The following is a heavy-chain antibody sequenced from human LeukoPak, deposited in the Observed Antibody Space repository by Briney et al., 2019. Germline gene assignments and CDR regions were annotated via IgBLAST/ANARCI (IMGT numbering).Heavy chain of an antibody. CDR3: ASTYYDILTGYYTDY. D-gene: IGHD3-9*01. CDR1: GYSFILYG. Sequence: ASVKVSCKTSGYSFILYGISWVRQAPGQGLEWMGWINPNSGGTNYAQKFQGRVTMTRDTSISTAYMELSRLRSDDTAVYYCASTYYDILTGYYTDYWGQGTLVTVSS. J-gene: IGHJ4*02. CDR2: INPNSGGT. V-gene: IGHV1-2*02.